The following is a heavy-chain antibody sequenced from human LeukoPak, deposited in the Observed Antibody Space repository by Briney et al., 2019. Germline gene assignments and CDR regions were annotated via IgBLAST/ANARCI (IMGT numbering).Heavy chain of an antibody. V-gene: IGHV3-30*04. J-gene: IGHJ6*03. CDR3: ARGQGYESYYYMDV. CDR1: GFTFSSYA. D-gene: IGHD2-2*01. CDR2: ISFDGVNT. Sequence: GGSLRLSCAASGFTFSSYAMHWVRQAPGKGLEWVAVISFDGVNTFYADSVKGRFTISRDNSNNTVYLQMNNLRPEDTAVFYCARGQGYESYYYMDVWGKGTTVSVSS.